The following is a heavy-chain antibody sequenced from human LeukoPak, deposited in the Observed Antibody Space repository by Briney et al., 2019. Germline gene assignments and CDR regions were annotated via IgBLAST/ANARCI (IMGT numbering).Heavy chain of an antibody. Sequence: PSETLSLSCTVSGGSMIDYYWSWIRQPAGKRLEWIGRIHTSGSTNYNPSLKSRVTMSVDTSTNQISLNLRSVTAADTAVYYCARDSSGRYYLDGFDIWGQGTMVTVSS. D-gene: IGHD3-10*01. CDR3: ARDSSGRYYLDGFDI. CDR1: GGSMIDYY. CDR2: IHTSGST. J-gene: IGHJ3*02. V-gene: IGHV4-4*07.